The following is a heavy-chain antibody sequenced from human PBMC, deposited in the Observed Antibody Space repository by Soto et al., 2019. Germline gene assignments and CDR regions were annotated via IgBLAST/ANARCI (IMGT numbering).Heavy chain of an antibody. CDR3: AREDDFLTGYYVRLDYYYGMDV. CDR2: IIPIFGTA. J-gene: IGHJ6*02. V-gene: IGHV1-69*01. D-gene: IGHD3-9*01. Sequence: KVSCKASGGTFSSYAISWVRQAPGQGLEWMGGIIPIFGTANYAQKFQGRVTITADESTSTAYMELSSLRSEDTAVYYCAREDDFLTGYYVRLDYYYGMDVWGQGTTVTVSS. CDR1: GGTFSSYA.